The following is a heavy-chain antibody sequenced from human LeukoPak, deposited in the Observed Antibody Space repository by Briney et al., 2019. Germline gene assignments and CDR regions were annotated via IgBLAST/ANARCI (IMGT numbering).Heavy chain of an antibody. D-gene: IGHD2-21*01. CDR3: AKDEDVNSSRRGWWLSRFGSNNLCQH. J-gene: IGHJ1*01. V-gene: IGHV3-9*01. CDR1: TFTFDDYH. Sequence: GMSLTLYCAASTFTFDDYHMLWLPQAPGKDRVGVTDLSWNSCNIGYGVSVKGRFTISRDNAKNFLYLQMNSLRAEDTALYYCAKDEDVNSSRRGWWLSRFGSNNLCQHWGQGTLVTVSS. CDR2: LSWNSCNI.